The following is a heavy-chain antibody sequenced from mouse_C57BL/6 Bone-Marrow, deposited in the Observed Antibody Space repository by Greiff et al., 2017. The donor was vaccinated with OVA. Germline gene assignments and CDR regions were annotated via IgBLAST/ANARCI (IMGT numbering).Heavy chain of an antibody. V-gene: IGHV1-50*01. CDR3: ARKDYAMDY. J-gene: IGHJ4*01. CDR2: IDPSDSYT. Sequence: QVQLKQPGAELVKPGASVKLSCKASGYTFTSYWMQWVKQRPGQGLEWIGEIDPSDSYTNYNQKFKGKATLTVDTSSSTAYMQLSSLTSEDSAVYYCARKDYAMDYWGQGTSVTVSS. CDR1: GYTFTSYW.